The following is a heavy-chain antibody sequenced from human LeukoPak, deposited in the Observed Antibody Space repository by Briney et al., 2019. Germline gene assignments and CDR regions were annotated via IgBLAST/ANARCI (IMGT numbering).Heavy chain of an antibody. CDR3: ARVAVGARMRFDY. V-gene: IGHV4-34*01. CDR1: GGSFSGYY. CDR2: INHSGST. J-gene: IGHJ4*02. Sequence: SETLSLTCAVYGGSFSGYYWSWIRQPPGKGLEWIGEINHSGSTNYNPSLKSRVTISVDTSKNQFSLKLSSVTAADTAVYYCARVAVGARMRFDYWGQGTLVTVSS. D-gene: IGHD1-26*01.